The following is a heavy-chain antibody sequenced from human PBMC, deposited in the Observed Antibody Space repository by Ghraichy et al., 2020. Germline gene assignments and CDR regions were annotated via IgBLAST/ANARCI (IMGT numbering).Heavy chain of an antibody. CDR1: GFTFSSYG. J-gene: IGHJ6*02. CDR2: ISYDGSNK. Sequence: LSLTCAASGFTFSSYGMHWVRQAPGKGLEWVAVISYDGSNKYYADSVKGRFTISRDNSKNTLYLQMNSLRAEDTAVYYCAKSTRGIAAAEGMDVWGQGTTVTVSS. D-gene: IGHD6-13*01. CDR3: AKSTRGIAAAEGMDV. V-gene: IGHV3-30*18.